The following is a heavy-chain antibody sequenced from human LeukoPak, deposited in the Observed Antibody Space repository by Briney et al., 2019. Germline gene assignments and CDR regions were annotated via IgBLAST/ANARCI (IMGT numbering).Heavy chain of an antibody. V-gene: IGHV3-66*01. CDR1: GFTVSSSNY. CDR2: IYTGGTT. Sequence: GGSLRLSCGASGFTVSSSNYMNWVRQAPGKGLELVSGIYTGGTTYYTDSVKGRFTISRDNPNNTLYLQMHSLRAEDTAVYYCAREISRFGIWGQGTLVTVSS. CDR3: AREISRFGI. D-gene: IGHD3-16*01. J-gene: IGHJ4*02.